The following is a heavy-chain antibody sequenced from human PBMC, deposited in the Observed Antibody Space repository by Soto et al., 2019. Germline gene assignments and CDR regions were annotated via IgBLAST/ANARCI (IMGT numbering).Heavy chain of an antibody. CDR1: GGSISSGDYY. CDR3: ARVDCTNGVCYD. D-gene: IGHD2-8*01. V-gene: IGHV4-30-4*01. J-gene: IGHJ4*02. Sequence: QVQLQESGPGLVKPSQTLSLTCTVSGGSISSGDYYWSWIRQPPGKGMEWIGYIYYSGSTYYNPSPKSRVTISVDTSKNQFSLKLSSVTAADTAVYYCARVDCTNGVCYDWGQGTLVTVSS. CDR2: IYYSGST.